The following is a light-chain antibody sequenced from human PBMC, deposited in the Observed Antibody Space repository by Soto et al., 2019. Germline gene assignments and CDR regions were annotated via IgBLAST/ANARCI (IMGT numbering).Light chain of an antibody. Sequence: QSALTQPRSVSGSPGQSVTISCTGTTSDVGGYNYVSWYQQHPGKAPKLIIYDVNNRPTGVPDRLSGSKSGITASLTISGLRPEDEADYHCCSYAGSYLFVFGTATKLTVL. CDR3: CSYAGSYLFV. J-gene: IGLJ1*01. CDR2: DVN. CDR1: TSDVGGYNY. V-gene: IGLV2-11*01.